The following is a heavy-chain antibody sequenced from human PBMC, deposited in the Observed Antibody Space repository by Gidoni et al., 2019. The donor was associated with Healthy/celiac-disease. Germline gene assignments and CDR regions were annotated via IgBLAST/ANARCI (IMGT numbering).Heavy chain of an antibody. CDR3: ARVRSWVGGSPSRRQNWFDP. Sequence: QVQLQQWGAGLLKPSETLSLTCAVYGGSFSGYYWSWIRQPPGKGLEWIGEIKHSGSTNYNPSLKSRVTISVDTSKNQFSLKLSSVTAADTAVYYCARVRSWVGGSPSRRQNWFDPWGQGTLVTVSS. J-gene: IGHJ5*02. CDR2: IKHSGST. V-gene: IGHV4-34*01. CDR1: GGSFSGYY. D-gene: IGHD1-26*01.